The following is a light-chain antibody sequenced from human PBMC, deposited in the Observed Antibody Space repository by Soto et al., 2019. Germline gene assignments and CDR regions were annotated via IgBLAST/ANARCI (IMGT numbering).Light chain of an antibody. Sequence: DIQMTQSPSSLSASVGDRVTITCRASQDISNYLAWFQQKPGRPPKSLIYAASSLQSGVPSKFSGSGSGTDFTLAISSLQPEDFATYFCQQYNTYPSTFGPGTKVVIK. J-gene: IGKJ3*01. CDR3: QQYNTYPST. CDR2: AAS. CDR1: QDISNY. V-gene: IGKV1-16*02.